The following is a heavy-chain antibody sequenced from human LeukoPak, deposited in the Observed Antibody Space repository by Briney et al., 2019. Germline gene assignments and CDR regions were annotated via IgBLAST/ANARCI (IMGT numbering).Heavy chain of an antibody. CDR3: AREGFGSAAIREGYYYYYGMDV. D-gene: IGHD2-2*01. CDR1: GYTFTGYY. CDR2: INPNSGGT. J-gene: IGHJ6*04. Sequence: ASVTVSCKASGYTFTGYYMHWVRQAPGQGLEWMGWINPNSGGTNYAQKFQGWVTMTRDTSISTAYMELRRLRSDDTAVYYCAREGFGSAAIREGYYYYYGMDVWGKGTTVTVSS. V-gene: IGHV1-2*04.